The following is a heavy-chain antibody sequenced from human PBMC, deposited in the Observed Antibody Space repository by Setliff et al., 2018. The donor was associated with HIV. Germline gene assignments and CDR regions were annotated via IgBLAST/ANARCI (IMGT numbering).Heavy chain of an antibody. CDR2: IYHSGST. V-gene: IGHV4-38-2*01. CDR1: GYSINSGYY. D-gene: IGHD4-17*01. J-gene: IGHJ3*02. CDR3: ARVGDYGAFDI. Sequence: SETLSLTCAVSGYSINSGYYWGWIRQPPGKGLEWIGSIYHSGSTYYNPSLKSRVTISVDTSKNQFSLKLSSLTAADTAMYYCARVGDYGAFDIWGQGTMVTVSS.